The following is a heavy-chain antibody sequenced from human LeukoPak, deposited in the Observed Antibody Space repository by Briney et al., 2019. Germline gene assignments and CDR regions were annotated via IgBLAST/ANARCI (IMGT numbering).Heavy chain of an antibody. CDR1: GGSFSAYS. J-gene: IGHJ4*02. CDR3: ALSSGWYKLDD. D-gene: IGHD6-19*01. CDR2: INHVGTT. V-gene: IGHV4-34*01. Sequence: SETLSLTCAVYGGSFSAYSWSWIRQPPGKGLEWIGEINHVGTTDYNPSLKSRVTISVDTSQNQFSLKLTSVTAADTAVYYCALSSGWYKLDDWGQGTLVTVSS.